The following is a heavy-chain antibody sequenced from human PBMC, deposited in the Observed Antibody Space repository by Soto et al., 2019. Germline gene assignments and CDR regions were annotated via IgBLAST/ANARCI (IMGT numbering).Heavy chain of an antibody. J-gene: IGHJ4*02. CDR2: IKSKTDGGTT. V-gene: IGHV3-15*07. D-gene: IGHD3-3*01. CDR3: TTDGTAYYDFWSGYYYFDY. CDR1: GFTFSNAW. Sequence: EVQLVESGGGLVKPGGSLRLSCAASGFTFSNAWMNWVRQAPGKGLEWVGRIKSKTDGGTTDYAAPVKGRFTISRDDSKNTLYLQMNSLKTEDTAVYYCTTDGTAYYDFWSGYYYFDYWGQGTLVTVSS.